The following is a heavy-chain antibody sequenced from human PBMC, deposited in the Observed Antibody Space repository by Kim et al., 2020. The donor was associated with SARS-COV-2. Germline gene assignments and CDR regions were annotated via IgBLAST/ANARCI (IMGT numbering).Heavy chain of an antibody. D-gene: IGHD3-9*01. V-gene: IGHV4-39*01. CDR2: IYYSGST. Sequence: SETLSLTCTVSGGSISSSSYYWGWIRQPPGKGLEWIGSIYYSGSTYYNPSLKSRVTISVDTSKNQFSLKLSSVTAADTAVYYCARTVLRYFDWLLSLGDWFDPWGQGTLVTVSS. CDR3: ARTVLRYFDWLLSLGDWFDP. CDR1: GGSISSSSYY. J-gene: IGHJ5*02.